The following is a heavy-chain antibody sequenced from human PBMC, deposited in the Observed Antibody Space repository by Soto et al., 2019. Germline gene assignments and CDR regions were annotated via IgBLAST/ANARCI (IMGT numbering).Heavy chain of an antibody. V-gene: IGHV4-39*01. Sequence: QLQLQESGPGLVKPSETLSLTCTVSGGSISSSSNYWGWIRQPPGKGLEWIGSIYYSGSTYYNPSLKSRVTISVDTFKSQFSLNVSSVTAADTALYYCVRHSSGWYGAFDVWGQGTMVTVSS. D-gene: IGHD6-19*01. J-gene: IGHJ3*01. CDR3: VRHSSGWYGAFDV. CDR2: IYYSGST. CDR1: GGSISSSSNY.